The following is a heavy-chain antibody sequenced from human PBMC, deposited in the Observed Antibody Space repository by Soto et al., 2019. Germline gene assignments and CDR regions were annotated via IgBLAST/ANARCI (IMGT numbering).Heavy chain of an antibody. J-gene: IGHJ4*02. Sequence: GGSLRLSCAASGFTFSNYAMSWVRQAPGKGLEWVSVISGSGGTTYYADSVKGRFTISRDNSKNTVYVQMNSLGAEDTAVYYCAKEAGIAVAGTKTYYFDYWGQGTLVTVSS. V-gene: IGHV3-23*01. CDR3: AKEAGIAVAGTKTYYFDY. CDR1: GFTFSNYA. D-gene: IGHD6-19*01. CDR2: ISGSGGTT.